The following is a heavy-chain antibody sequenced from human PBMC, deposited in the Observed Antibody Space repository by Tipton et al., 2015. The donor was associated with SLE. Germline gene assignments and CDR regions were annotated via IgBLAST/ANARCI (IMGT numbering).Heavy chain of an antibody. CDR2: SSSSGNDI. J-gene: IGHJ6*04. V-gene: IGHV3-11*04. D-gene: IGHD3-22*01. CDR1: GFIFSDYY. CDR3: ARGKWLYAMDV. Sequence: GSLRLSCGASGFIFSDYYMSWIRRAPGKGLEWVSYSSSSGNDIKFADSVKGRFTISRDNAKGALYLQMNSLRDEDTAVYYCARGKWLYAMDVWGKGTTVTVSS.